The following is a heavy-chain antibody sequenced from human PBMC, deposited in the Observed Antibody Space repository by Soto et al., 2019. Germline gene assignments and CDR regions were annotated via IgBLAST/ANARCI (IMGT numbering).Heavy chain of an antibody. CDR1: GGSIRPYY. Sequence: SETLSLTCTVFGGSIRPYYWSWIRQPPGKELEWIGYIYYTGSTNYSPSLKSRVTMSLDTSRNLLSLKLNSVTAADTAVYYCARGSPMSSSFPLDYWGQGSLVTVSS. D-gene: IGHD6-6*01. V-gene: IGHV4-59*12. J-gene: IGHJ4*02. CDR2: IYYTGST. CDR3: ARGSPMSSSFPLDY.